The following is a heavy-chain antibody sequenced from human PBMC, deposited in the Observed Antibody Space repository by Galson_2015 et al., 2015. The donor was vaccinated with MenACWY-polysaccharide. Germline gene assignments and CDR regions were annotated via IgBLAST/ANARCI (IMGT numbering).Heavy chain of an antibody. Sequence: SLRLSCAASGFMFSGYWMGWVRQAPGKGLEWVANIKQDATEKYYADSVKGRFTISRDSAKNSLFLQMDSLRAEDTAVYYCARWVSGWFDYWGQGTLVTVST. J-gene: IGHJ4*02. V-gene: IGHV3-7*01. CDR1: GFMFSGYW. CDR2: IKQDATEK. D-gene: IGHD6-19*01. CDR3: ARWVSGWFDY.